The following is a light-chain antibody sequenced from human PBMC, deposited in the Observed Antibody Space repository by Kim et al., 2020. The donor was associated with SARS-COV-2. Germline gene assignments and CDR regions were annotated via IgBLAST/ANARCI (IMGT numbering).Light chain of an antibody. CDR2: ANT. J-gene: IGLJ3*02. CDR1: SSNIGTGYD. V-gene: IGLV1-40*01. Sequence: QRVTSSCTGGSSNIGTGYDLHCYQRRPGTAPKLLISANTSRPSGVPDRFSGSKSGTSASLAINGLQAEDEAEYYCQSYDSSLSAWVFGGGTQLTVL. CDR3: QSYDSSLSAWV.